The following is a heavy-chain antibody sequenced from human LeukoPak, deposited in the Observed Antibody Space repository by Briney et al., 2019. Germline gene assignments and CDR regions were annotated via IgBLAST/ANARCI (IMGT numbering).Heavy chain of an antibody. D-gene: IGHD2-2*01. J-gene: IGHJ4*02. CDR2: IKNKTNGGTT. V-gene: IGHV3-15*01. Sequence: PGGSLRLSCEASGFIFSSAWMTWVRQAPGKGLEWVGHIKNKTNGGTTDYAAPVKGRVSISRDDSKKTLYLQMNRLRTEDTAVYYCARGLCTSTGCYQGPFDFWGQGMLVTVSS. CDR3: ARGLCTSTGCYQGPFDF. CDR1: GFIFSSAW.